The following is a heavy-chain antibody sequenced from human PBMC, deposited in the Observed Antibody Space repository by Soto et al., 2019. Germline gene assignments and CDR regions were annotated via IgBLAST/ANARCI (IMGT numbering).Heavy chain of an antibody. CDR2: ISGSGDTT. J-gene: IGHJ6*03. V-gene: IGHV3-23*01. Sequence: DVQLLESGGGLAQPGGSLRLPCVVSGFTFSSSAMIWVRQAPGKGLEWVSAISGSGDTTYYADSVKGRFTISRDNSKNMLYLQMDSLRAEDMAVYYCAKRSRHYYYYYMDVCGEGTTVTVSS. CDR3: AKRSRHYYYYYMDV. CDR1: GFTFSSSA. D-gene: IGHD2-2*01.